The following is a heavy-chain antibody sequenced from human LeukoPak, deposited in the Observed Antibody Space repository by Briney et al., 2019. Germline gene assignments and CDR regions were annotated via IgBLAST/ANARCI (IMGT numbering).Heavy chain of an antibody. Sequence: GASLQISSKGAGYSFTNCWIWWGRPMPGKGVEGMGIIYTGDSDTRYSPSFQGQVTISADKSISPAYLQWSSLKASDTAMYYCARLPFGIEMATMWYFDYWGQGTLVTVSS. CDR2: IYTGDSDT. J-gene: IGHJ4*02. D-gene: IGHD5-24*01. V-gene: IGHV5-51*01. CDR1: GYSFTNCW. CDR3: ARLPFGIEMATMWYFDY.